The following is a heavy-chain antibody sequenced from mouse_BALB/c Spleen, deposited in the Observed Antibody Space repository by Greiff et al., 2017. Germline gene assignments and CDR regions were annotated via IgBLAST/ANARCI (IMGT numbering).Heavy chain of an antibody. CDR1: GFTFSSYT. CDR2: ISNGGGST. J-gene: IGHJ1*01. V-gene: IGHV5-12-2*01. CDR3: ARGGSSYWYFDV. D-gene: IGHD1-1*01. Sequence: DVMLVESGGGLVQPGGSLKLSCAASGFTFSSYTMSWVRQTPEKRLEWVAYISNGGGSTYYPDTVKGRFTISRDNAKNTLYLQMSSLKSEDTAMYYCARGGSSYWYFDVWGAGTTVTVSS.